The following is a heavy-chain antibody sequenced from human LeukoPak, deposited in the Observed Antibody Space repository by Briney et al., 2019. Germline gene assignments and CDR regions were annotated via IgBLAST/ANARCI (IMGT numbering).Heavy chain of an antibody. CDR2: ISSSSNYI. CDR3: ASGDIVAFY. D-gene: IGHD5-12*01. J-gene: IGHJ4*02. V-gene: IGHV3-21*01. Sequence: PGGSLRRSGAASGFTFSSYSMNWVRQAPGKGLEWGSSISSSSNYIYYADSEKGRFTISRDNAKNTLYLQMNRLRAEDKAVYYCASGDIVAFYWGQGTLVTVSS. CDR1: GFTFSSYS.